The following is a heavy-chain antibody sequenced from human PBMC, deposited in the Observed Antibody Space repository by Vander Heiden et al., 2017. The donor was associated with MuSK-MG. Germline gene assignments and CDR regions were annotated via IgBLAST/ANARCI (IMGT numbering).Heavy chain of an antibody. CDR1: GGPISSGGYY. D-gene: IGHD2-21*01. CDR3: ARGVRGDSPLDY. V-gene: IGHV4-31*03. CDR2: IYYSGST. Sequence: QVQLQESGPGLVKPSQTLSLTCTVSGGPISSGGYYWSWIRQQPGKGLEWIGYIYYSGSTYYNPSLKSRVTISVDTSKNQFSLKLSSVTAADTAVYYWARGVRGDSPLDYWGQGTLVTVSS. J-gene: IGHJ4*02.